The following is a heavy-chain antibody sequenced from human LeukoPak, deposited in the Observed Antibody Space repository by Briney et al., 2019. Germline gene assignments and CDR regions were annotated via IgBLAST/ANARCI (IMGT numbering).Heavy chain of an antibody. J-gene: IGHJ1*01. CDR3: AKDVLVVVPAAMVG. V-gene: IGHV3-23*01. D-gene: IGHD2-2*01. CDR1: GGSISSYY. Sequence: VTLCLICAVWGGSISSYYWLGVRGPPGKGREGGLAIRGSGGSKYYADSVKGRFTISRDNSKNTLYLQMNSLRAEDTAVYYCAKDVLVVVPAAMVGWAQGTLVTVSS. CDR2: IRGSGGSK.